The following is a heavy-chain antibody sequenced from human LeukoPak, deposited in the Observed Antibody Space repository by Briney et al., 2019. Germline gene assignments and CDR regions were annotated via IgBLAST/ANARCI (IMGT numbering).Heavy chain of an antibody. CDR2: INHSGST. CDR3: AREWGWISSSWYRPAMCAFDI. Sequence: SETLSLTCAVYGGSFSGYYWSWIRQPPGKGLEWIGGINHSGSTNYNPSLKGRVTISVDTSKNQFSLKLSSVTAADTAVYYCAREWGWISSSWYRPAMCAFDIWDQGTMVTVSS. D-gene: IGHD6-13*01. V-gene: IGHV4-34*01. CDR1: GGSFSGYY. J-gene: IGHJ3*02.